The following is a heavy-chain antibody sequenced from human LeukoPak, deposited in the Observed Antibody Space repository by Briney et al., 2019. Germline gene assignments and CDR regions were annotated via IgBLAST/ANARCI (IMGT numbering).Heavy chain of an antibody. Sequence: GGSLRLSCAASGFTFSSYAMSWVRQAPGKGLEWVSVTSGNAGTTYYADSVKGRFTIPRDNSKNTLYLQMNSLRAEDTAVYYCAKDLVVVPAAGDAFDIWGQGTMVTVSS. CDR3: AKDLVVVPAAGDAFDI. V-gene: IGHV3-23*01. J-gene: IGHJ3*02. CDR2: TSGNAGTT. D-gene: IGHD2-2*01. CDR1: GFTFSSYA.